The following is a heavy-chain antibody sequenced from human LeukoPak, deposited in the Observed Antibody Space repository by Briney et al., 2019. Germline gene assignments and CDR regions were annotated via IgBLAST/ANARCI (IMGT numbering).Heavy chain of an antibody. CDR2: IIPALDRA. Sequence: SVRVSCKASGGNFNNYAVNWVRQAPGQGLQWMGRIIPALDRANYAHDFQGRLTITADKSTKTAYMELSSLRSEDTGLYFCARRTDAVDDAFDVWGQGTMLTVSS. D-gene: IGHD3/OR15-3a*01. J-gene: IGHJ3*01. V-gene: IGHV1-69*04. CDR1: GGNFNNYA. CDR3: ARRTDAVDDAFDV.